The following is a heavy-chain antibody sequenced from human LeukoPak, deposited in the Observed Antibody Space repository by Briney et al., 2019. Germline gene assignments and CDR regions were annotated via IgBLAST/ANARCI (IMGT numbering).Heavy chain of an antibody. D-gene: IGHD3-3*01. J-gene: IGHJ4*02. CDR1: GFTFTGYG. CDR2: IAYDGSRK. Sequence: GKSLRPSCAGSGFTFTGYGMHWVRQAPGKGLEWVTGIAYDGSRKHYADSVKGRFTISRDTSRNTMDLQMNSLRVEDTPVYHCSRYDSGPFDSWGQGTLVIVSS. CDR3: SRYDSGPFDS. V-gene: IGHV3-30*03.